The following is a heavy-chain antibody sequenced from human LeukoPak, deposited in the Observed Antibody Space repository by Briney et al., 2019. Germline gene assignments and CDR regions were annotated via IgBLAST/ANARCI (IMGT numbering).Heavy chain of an antibody. V-gene: IGHV3-21*01. D-gene: IGHD6-19*01. CDR2: ISGSTTYI. Sequence: GGSLRLSCAASGFTFSNSYMNWVRRAPGKGLEWVSSISGSTTYIYYADSVKGRFTISRDNAKNSLRLQMNILRAEDTGVYYCARSIAVAGTHLYYLDYWGQGTLVTVSS. CDR1: GFTFSNSY. J-gene: IGHJ4*02. CDR3: ARSIAVAGTHLYYLDY.